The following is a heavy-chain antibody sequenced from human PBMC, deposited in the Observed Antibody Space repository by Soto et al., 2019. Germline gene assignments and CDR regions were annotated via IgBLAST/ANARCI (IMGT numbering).Heavy chain of an antibody. CDR2: ISSSSSYT. Sequence: PGGSLRLSCAASGFTFSDYYMSWIRQAPGKGLEWVSYISSSSSYTNYSDSVKGRFTISRDNAKNSLYLQMNSLRAEDTAVYYCARTEYGQRGTDYGMDVWGQGTTVTVSS. D-gene: IGHD2-8*02. CDR1: GFTFSDYY. V-gene: IGHV3-11*06. CDR3: ARTEYGQRGTDYGMDV. J-gene: IGHJ6*02.